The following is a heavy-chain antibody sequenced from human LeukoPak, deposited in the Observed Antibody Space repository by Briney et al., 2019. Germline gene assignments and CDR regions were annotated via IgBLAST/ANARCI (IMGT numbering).Heavy chain of an antibody. CDR2: ISYDGSNK. CDR1: RFSFNSYG. CDR3: ARDSPLPSSGQWLLDYYYGMDV. J-gene: IGHJ6*02. D-gene: IGHD6-19*01. V-gene: IGHV3-30*03. Sequence: QPGRSLRLSCAASRFSFNSYGMHWVRQAPGMGLEWVAVISYDGSNKFYADSVKGRFTISRDNYKNTLYLHMNSLRAEDTAVYYCARDSPLPSSGQWLLDYYYGMDVWGQGTTVTVSS.